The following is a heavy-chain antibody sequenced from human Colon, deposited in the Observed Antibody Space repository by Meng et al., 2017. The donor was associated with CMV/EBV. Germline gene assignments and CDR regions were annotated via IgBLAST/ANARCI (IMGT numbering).Heavy chain of an antibody. D-gene: IGHD3-3*01. CDR3: ARDNVLRFLEWLSYTTTVGGMDV. Sequence: GESLKISCVASGFTFSSYSMNWVRQAPGKGLEWVSYISSSSSTIYYADSVKGRFTISRDNAKNSLYLQMNSLRAEDTAVYYCARDNVLRFLEWLSYTTTVGGMDVWGQGTTVTVSS. J-gene: IGHJ6*02. CDR1: GFTFSSYS. V-gene: IGHV3-48*04. CDR2: ISSSSSTI.